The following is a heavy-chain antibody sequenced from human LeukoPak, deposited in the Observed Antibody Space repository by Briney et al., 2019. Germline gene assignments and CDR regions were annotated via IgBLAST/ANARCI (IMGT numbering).Heavy chain of an antibody. CDR1: GFTFSSYE. Sequence: PGGSLRLSCAVSGFTFSSYEMNWVRLAPGKGLEWVSYISRSGSTIYYADSVKGRFTISRDNAMNSVYLQMNSLRVEDTAVYYCASLYSSSWYGGGYWGQGTLVTISS. V-gene: IGHV3-48*03. J-gene: IGHJ4*02. CDR3: ASLYSSSWYGGGY. CDR2: ISRSGSTI. D-gene: IGHD6-13*01.